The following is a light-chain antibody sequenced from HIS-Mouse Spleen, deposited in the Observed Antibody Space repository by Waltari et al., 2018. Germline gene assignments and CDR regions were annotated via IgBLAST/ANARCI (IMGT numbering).Light chain of an antibody. CDR2: EDS. J-gene: IGLJ2*01. CDR3: YSTDSSGNHRV. Sequence: SYELTQPPSVSGSPGQTARTTSSGDALPQKSSYGYQQKSGQAPVLVIYEDSKRPSGIPERFSGSSSGTMATLTISGAQVEDEADYYCYSTDSSGNHRVFGGGTKLTVL. V-gene: IGLV3-10*01. CDR1: ALPQKS.